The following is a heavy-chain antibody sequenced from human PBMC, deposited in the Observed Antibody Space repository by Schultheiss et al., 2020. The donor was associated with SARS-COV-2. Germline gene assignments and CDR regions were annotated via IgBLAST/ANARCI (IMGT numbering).Heavy chain of an antibody. Sequence: SETLSLTCAVSGGSISSGGYSWSWIRQPPGKGLEWIGYIYHSGSTYYNPSLKSRVTISVDTSKNQFSLKLSSVTAADTAVYYCARVEYWFYYGMDVWGQGTTVTVSS. CDR1: GGSISSGGYS. D-gene: IGHD3-22*01. V-gene: IGHV4-30-2*01. CDR2: IYHSGST. CDR3: ARVEYWFYYGMDV. J-gene: IGHJ6*02.